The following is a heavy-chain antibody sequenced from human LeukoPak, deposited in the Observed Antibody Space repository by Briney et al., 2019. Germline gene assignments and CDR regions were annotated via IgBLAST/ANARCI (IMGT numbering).Heavy chain of an antibody. CDR1: GLSFSVHA. Sequence: GGTLRLSCVASGLSFSVHALNWIRQAPGKGLEWVATISAAGVPTICAASVTGCFNLHRGNSKNTLYLQTISLRAEDTAIYDCATWIKFAHDYWGQGNQVTVSS. D-gene: IGHD5-12*01. J-gene: IGHJ4*02. CDR2: ISAAGVPT. CDR3: ATWIKFAHDY. V-gene: IGHV3-23*01.